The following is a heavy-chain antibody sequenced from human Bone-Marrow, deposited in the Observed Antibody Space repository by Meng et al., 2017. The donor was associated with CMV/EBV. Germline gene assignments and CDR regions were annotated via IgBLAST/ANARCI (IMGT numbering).Heavy chain of an antibody. CDR1: GGSISSTSYY. Sequence: LRLSCTVSGGSISSTSYYWGWIRQPPGKGLEWIGSIYHSGSTYYNPSLKSRVTISVDTSKNQFSLKLSSVTAADTAVYYCARDFTTPSEVVPAANYYYYGMDVWGQGTTVTVSS. V-gene: IGHV4-39*07. CDR3: ARDFTTPSEVVPAANYYYYGMDV. D-gene: IGHD2-2*01. CDR2: IYHSGST. J-gene: IGHJ6*02.